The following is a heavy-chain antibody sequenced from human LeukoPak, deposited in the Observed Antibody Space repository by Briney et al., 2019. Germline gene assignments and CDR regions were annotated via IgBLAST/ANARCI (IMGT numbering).Heavy chain of an antibody. V-gene: IGHV3-30*18. D-gene: IGHD3-9*01. CDR1: GFTFSSYG. CDR3: AKNPYDILTGPYYYYGMDV. J-gene: IGHJ6*02. Sequence: PGRSLRLSCAASGFTFSSYGMHWVRQAPGKGLEWVAVISYDGSNKYYADSAKGRFTISRDNSKNTLYLQMNSLRAEDTAVYYCAKNPYDILTGPYYYYGMDVWGQGTTVTVSS. CDR2: ISYDGSNK.